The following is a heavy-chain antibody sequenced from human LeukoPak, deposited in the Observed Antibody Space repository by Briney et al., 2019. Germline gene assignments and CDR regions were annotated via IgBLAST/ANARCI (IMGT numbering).Heavy chain of an antibody. CDR3: ARDLGYCTNGVCYTGWFDP. Sequence: GGSLRLSCAASGFTFSSYSMNWVRQAPGKGLEWVSSISSCSSYIYYADSVKGRFTISRDNAKNSLYLQMNSLRAEDTAVYYCARDLGYCTNGVCYTGWFDPWGQGTLVTVSS. CDR2: ISSCSSYI. V-gene: IGHV3-21*01. CDR1: GFTFSSYS. J-gene: IGHJ5*02. D-gene: IGHD2-8*01.